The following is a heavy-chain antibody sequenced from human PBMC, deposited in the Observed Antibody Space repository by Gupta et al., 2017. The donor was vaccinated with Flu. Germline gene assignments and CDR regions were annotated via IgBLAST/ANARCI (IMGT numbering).Heavy chain of an antibody. CDR2: ISASGVT. V-gene: IGHV3-23*01. J-gene: IGHJ4*02. CDR1: GFNFVNYA. D-gene: IGHD6-13*01. Sequence: EVQVLKSGGDFIQPGDSLTLSCTTSGFNFVNYAMSWLRQAPGKGLEWVSAISASGVTYYADSVEGRFTISRDNSKDTLHLQMSSVRVEDTAVYYCARGGYASNWYFDSWVQGTQVTVSS. CDR3: ARGGYASNWYFDS.